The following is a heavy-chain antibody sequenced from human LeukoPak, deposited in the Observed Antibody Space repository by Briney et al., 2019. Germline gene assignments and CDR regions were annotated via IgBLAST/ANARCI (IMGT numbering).Heavy chain of an antibody. D-gene: IGHD2-2*01. CDR1: GFTFGDYA. V-gene: IGHV3-49*04. CDR2: IRSKAYGGTT. CDR3: TRDPLEVVVVPAAMYGY. Sequence: GGSLRLSCTASGFTFGDYAMSWVRQAPGKGLEWVGFIRSKAYGGTTEYAASVKGRFTISRDDSKSIAYLQMNSLKTEDTAVYYCTRDPLEVVVVPAAMYGYWGQETLVTVSS. J-gene: IGHJ4*02.